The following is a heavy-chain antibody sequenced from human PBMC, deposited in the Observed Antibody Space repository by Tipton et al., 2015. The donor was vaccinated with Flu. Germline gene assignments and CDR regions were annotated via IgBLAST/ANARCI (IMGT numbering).Heavy chain of an antibody. CDR3: ARGSGSGTDVTFYF. CDR2: MYVSGST. D-gene: IGHD3-10*01. CDR1: GGSMSSFY. Sequence: TLSLTCTVSGGSMSSFYWTWTRQPAGKGLEWIGRMYVSGSTKYNPSLKSRVTMSVDTSKNQFSLKLSPVTAADTAVYYCARGSGSGTDVTFYFWGQGTLVTVSS. J-gene: IGHJ4*02. V-gene: IGHV4-4*07.